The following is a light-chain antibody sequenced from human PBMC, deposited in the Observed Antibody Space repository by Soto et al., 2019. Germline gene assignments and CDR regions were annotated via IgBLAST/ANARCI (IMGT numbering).Light chain of an antibody. V-gene: IGLV2-14*02. J-gene: IGLJ1*01. Sequence: QSVLTQPASVSGSPGQSITISCTGTSSDVGSYNLVSWYQQHPGKAPKLMIYEGSKRPSGVSNRFSGSKSGNTASLTISRLQAEDEADYYCSSYTSSSTLEVFGTGTKATV. CDR1: SSDVGSYNL. CDR3: SSYTSSSTLEV. CDR2: EGS.